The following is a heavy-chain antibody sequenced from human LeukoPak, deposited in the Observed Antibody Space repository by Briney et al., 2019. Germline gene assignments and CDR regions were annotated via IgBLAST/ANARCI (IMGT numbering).Heavy chain of an antibody. Sequence: SETLSLTCTVSGGSISSNSYYWGWIRQPPGKGLEWIGSIYYSGSTDYNPSLKSRVTIFVDTSKNQFSLKLSSVTAADTAVYYCARQYSSAWYSAVYWGQGTLVTVSS. V-gene: IGHV4-39*01. D-gene: IGHD6-19*01. CDR1: GGSISSNSYY. J-gene: IGHJ4*02. CDR2: IYYSGST. CDR3: ARQYSSAWYSAVY.